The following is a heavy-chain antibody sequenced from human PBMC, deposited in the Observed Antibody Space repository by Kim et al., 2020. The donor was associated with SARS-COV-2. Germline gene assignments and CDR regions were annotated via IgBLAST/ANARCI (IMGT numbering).Heavy chain of an antibody. CDR3: AKVGGPLVIKHDSYGMDV. D-gene: IGHD3-22*01. Sequence: VKGRFTISRDNSKNTMNLQRNSLRAEDTAVYYCAKVGGPLVIKHDSYGMDVWGQGTTVTVSS. V-gene: IGHV3-23*01. J-gene: IGHJ6*02.